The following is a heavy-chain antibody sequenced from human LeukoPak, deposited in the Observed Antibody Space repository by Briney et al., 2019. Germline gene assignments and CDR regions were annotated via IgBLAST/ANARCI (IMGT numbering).Heavy chain of an antibody. CDR3: ASYPRYSSTPPFDY. CDR2: INSNSGDT. Sequence: ASVKVSCKASGYSFTGQDMHWVRQAPGQGLEWMGWINSNSGDTNYAQKFQGRVTMTRDTTISTAYMELNRLTSDDTAVYYCASYPRYSSTPPFDYWGQGTPVTVSS. D-gene: IGHD6-19*01. CDR1: GYSFTGQD. J-gene: IGHJ4*02. V-gene: IGHV1-2*02.